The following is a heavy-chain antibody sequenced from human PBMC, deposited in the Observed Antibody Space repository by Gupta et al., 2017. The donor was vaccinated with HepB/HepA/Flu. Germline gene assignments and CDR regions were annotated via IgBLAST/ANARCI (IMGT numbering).Heavy chain of an antibody. CDR3: AKDTRMIPAQQLVWDAFDI. Sequence: EVQLLESGGGLVQPGGSLRLSCEASGLSFSSYAMSWVRQVPGKGLEWVSAISGSGGSTYYADSVKGRFTISRDNSKNTLYLQMNSLRAEDTAVYYCAKDTRMIPAQQLVWDAFDIWGQGTMVTVSS. CDR1: GLSFSSYA. J-gene: IGHJ3*02. D-gene: IGHD6-13*01. CDR2: ISGSGGST. V-gene: IGHV3-23*01.